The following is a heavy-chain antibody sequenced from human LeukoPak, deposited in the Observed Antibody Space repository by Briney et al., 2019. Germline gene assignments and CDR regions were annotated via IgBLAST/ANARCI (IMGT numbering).Heavy chain of an antibody. V-gene: IGHV3-9*01. CDR1: GFTFDDYA. J-gene: IGHJ4*02. Sequence: GGPLRLSCAASGFTFDDYAMHWVRQAPGKGLEWVSGISWNSGSIGYADSVKGRFTISRDNAKNSLYLQMNSLRAEDTALYYCAKVLGYSSSPFDYWGQGTLVTVSS. D-gene: IGHD6-6*01. CDR3: AKVLGYSSSPFDY. CDR2: ISWNSGSI.